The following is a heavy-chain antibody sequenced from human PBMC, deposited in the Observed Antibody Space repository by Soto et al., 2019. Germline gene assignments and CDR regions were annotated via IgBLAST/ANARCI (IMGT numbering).Heavy chain of an antibody. CDR2: ISWNSGSI. D-gene: IGHD2-2*01. V-gene: IGHV3-9*01. CDR1: GFTFDDYA. CDR3: AKETIVAAATTQHSGYYYYYMDV. J-gene: IGHJ6*03. Sequence: GGSLRLSCAASGFTFDDYAMHWVRQAPGKGLEWVSGISWNSGSIGYADSVKGRFTISRDNAKNSLYLQMNSLRAEDTALYYCAKETIVAAATTQHSGYYYYYMDVWGKGTTVTVSS.